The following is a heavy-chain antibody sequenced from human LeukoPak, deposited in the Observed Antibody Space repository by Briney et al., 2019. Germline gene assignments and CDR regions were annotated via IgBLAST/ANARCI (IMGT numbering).Heavy chain of an antibody. CDR1: GYPFTTYE. CDR2: VHPDTFYA. J-gene: IGHJ5*02. CDR3: ARGPRNDP. V-gene: IGHV1-8*01. D-gene: IGHD1-14*01. Sequence: ASVKVSCKTSGYPFTTYEINWVRQAAGQRLEWRGWVHPDTFYADYAQKFQGRVTMTSDPTISTAYMELSSLRSDDTAVYFCARGPRNDPWGQGTLVTVSS.